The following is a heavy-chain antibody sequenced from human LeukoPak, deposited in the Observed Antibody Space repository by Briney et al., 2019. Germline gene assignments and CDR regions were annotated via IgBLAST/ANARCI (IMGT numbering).Heavy chain of an antibody. J-gene: IGHJ4*02. Sequence: PSETLSLTCTVSGGSISSGDYYWSWIRQPPGKGLEWIGYIYYSGSTYYNPSLKSRVTISVDTSKNQFSLKLSSVTAADAAVYYCARSMYNWNYVTWGQGTLVTVSS. CDR2: IYYSGST. V-gene: IGHV4-30-4*08. D-gene: IGHD1-7*01. CDR1: GGSISSGDYY. CDR3: ARSMYNWNYVT.